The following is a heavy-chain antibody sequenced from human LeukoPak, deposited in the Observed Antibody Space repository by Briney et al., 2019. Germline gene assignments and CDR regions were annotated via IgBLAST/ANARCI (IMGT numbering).Heavy chain of an antibody. CDR3: ARGPNYPGARYRYFQH. V-gene: IGHV4-39*01. CDR2: IYYSGST. J-gene: IGHJ1*01. D-gene: IGHD1-26*01. Sequence: KPSETLSLTCTVSGGSISSSSYYWGWIRQPPGKGLEWIGSIYYSGSTYYNPSLRSRVTISVDTSKNQFSLKLSSVTAADTAVYYCARGPNYPGARYRYFQHWGQGTLVTVSS. CDR1: GGSISSSSYY.